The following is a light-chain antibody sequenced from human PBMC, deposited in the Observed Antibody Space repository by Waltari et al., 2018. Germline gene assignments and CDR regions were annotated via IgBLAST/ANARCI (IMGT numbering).Light chain of an antibody. CDR3: CSYAGSYILV. CDR2: DVN. J-gene: IGLJ2*01. CDR1: SSDVGGYNY. Sequence: QSALTQPRSVSGSPGQSVTISCTGTSSDVGGYNYVSWYPQHPGKAPKLMIYDVNKRPSGVPDRFSGSKSGNTAALTISGLQAEDEADFYCCSYAGSYILVFGGGTKLTVL. V-gene: IGLV2-11*01.